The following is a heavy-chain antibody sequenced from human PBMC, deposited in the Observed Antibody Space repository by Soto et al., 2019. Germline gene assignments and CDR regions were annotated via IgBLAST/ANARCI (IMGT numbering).Heavy chain of an antibody. CDR1: GFTFSDYY. CDR3: ASHDYGGHQASFDY. CDR2: ISSDSSHT. D-gene: IGHD4-17*01. J-gene: IGHJ4*02. Sequence: VGSLRLSCASSGFTFSDYYMSWIRHAPGKGLEWVSYISSDSSHTNYADSVKGRFTISRDNAKNSLYLQMNSLTAEDTAVYYCASHDYGGHQASFDYWCQGALVTLSS. V-gene: IGHV3-11*06.